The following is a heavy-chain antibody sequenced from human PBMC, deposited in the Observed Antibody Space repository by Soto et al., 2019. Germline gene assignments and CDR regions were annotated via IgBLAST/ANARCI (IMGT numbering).Heavy chain of an antibody. V-gene: IGHV3-7*01. CDR1: GCTFSSYW. D-gene: IGHD3-3*01. J-gene: IGHJ4*02. Sequence: EVQLVESGGALVQPGGSLRLSCAASGCTFSSYWMTWVRQAPGKGLEWVANIRQDGTEKYYVDSVKGRFTISRDNARKSLYLQINSLRVEDTAVYYCARGGSTDYDFWSGLREDYWGQGTRVTVSS. CDR3: ARGGSTDYDFWSGLREDY. CDR2: IRQDGTEK.